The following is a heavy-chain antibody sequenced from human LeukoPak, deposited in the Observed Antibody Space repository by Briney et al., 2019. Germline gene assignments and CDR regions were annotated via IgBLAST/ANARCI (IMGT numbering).Heavy chain of an antibody. V-gene: IGHV4-61*02. CDR1: GGSISSGSYN. CDR2: IYTSGST. CDR3: ARDQVVVVPAARHYYYYMDV. Sequence: PSQTLSLTCTVSGGSISSGSYNWRWIRQPAGKRPAWIARIYTSGSTNYNPSLKSRVTISVDTSKNLFSLKLSSVTAADTAVYYCARDQVVVVPAARHYYYYMDVWGKGTTVTVSS. J-gene: IGHJ6*03. D-gene: IGHD2-2*01.